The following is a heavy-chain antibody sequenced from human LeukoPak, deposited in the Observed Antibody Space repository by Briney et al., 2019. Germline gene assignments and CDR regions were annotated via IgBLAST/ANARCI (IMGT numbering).Heavy chain of an antibody. Sequence: GGSLRLSCAASGFTFSTYWMHWVRQAPGKGLERVADINGDGSHSYCVDSVKGRFTLSRDNAKNSLFLQMNSLRAEDTAVYYCVKNSGWYCLDYWGQGTLVTVSS. CDR3: VKNSGWYCLDY. J-gene: IGHJ4*02. CDR1: GFTFSTYW. CDR2: INGDGSHS. V-gene: IGHV3-7*03. D-gene: IGHD6-13*01.